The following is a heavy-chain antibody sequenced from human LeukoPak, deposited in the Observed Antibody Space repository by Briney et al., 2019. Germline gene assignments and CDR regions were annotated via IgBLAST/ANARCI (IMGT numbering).Heavy chain of an antibody. D-gene: IGHD4-17*01. CDR3: ARGGSEDYGDFAADY. V-gene: IGHV3-30*02. J-gene: IGHJ4*02. Sequence: GGSLRLSCAASGFTFSSYGMHWVRQAPGKGLEWVAFIRYDGSNKYYADSVKGRFTISRDNSKNTLYLQMNSLRSDDTAVYYCARGGSEDYGDFAADYWGQGTLVTVSS. CDR2: IRYDGSNK. CDR1: GFTFSSYG.